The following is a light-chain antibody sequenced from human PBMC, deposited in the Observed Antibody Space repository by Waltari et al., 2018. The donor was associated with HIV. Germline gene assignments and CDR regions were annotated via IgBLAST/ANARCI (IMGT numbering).Light chain of an antibody. CDR1: SSDISTYDF. V-gene: IGLV2-14*03. J-gene: IGLJ2*01. CDR3: SSYTTSNTVV. CDR2: DVT. Sequence: QSALTQPASVSGSPGQAITISCSGTSSDISTYDFVSWYQTPPAKAPTLLIYDVTARHSGVSRRIAGPKPGSTASLPIPSIQADDEADYYCSSYTTSNTVVFGPGTKRSVL.